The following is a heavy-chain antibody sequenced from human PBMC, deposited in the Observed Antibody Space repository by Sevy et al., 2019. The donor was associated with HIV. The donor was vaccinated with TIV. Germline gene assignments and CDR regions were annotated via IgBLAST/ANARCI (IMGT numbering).Heavy chain of an antibody. CDR2: ISAYNGNT. CDR3: ARAAIAVAGTPFDY. D-gene: IGHD6-19*01. Sequence: ASVKVSCKASGYTFTSYGISWVRQAPGQELEWMGWISAYNGNTNYAQKLQGRVTMTTDTSTSTAYMELRSLGSDDTAVYYCARAAIAVAGTPFDYWGQGTLVTVSS. CDR1: GYTFTSYG. J-gene: IGHJ4*02. V-gene: IGHV1-18*01.